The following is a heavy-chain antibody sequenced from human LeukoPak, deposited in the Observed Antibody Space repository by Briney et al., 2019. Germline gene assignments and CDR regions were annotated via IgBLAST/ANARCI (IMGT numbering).Heavy chain of an antibody. J-gene: IGHJ5*02. V-gene: IGHV1-69*01. CDR3: ARDPKSFDWLRVHWFDP. CDR2: IIPIFGTA. CDR1: GGTFSSYA. Sequence: SVKVSCKASGGTFSSYAISWVRQAPGQGLEWMGGIIPIFGTANYAQKFQGRVTITADEPTSTAYMELSSLRSEDTAVYYCARDPKSFDWLRVHWFDPWGQGTLVTVSS. D-gene: IGHD3-9*01.